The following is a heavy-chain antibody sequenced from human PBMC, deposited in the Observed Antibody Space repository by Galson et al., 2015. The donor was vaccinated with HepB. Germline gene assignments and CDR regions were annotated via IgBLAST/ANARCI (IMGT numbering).Heavy chain of an antibody. Sequence: SCKASGYTFTGYYIHWVRQVPGQGLEWMGWINPHSGGTNYAQKFQGRVPMTRDTSISTAYMELSSLRSDDTAVYYCASAACTYTTSCSPDFPWGQGTLVTVSS. V-gene: IGHV1-2*02. D-gene: IGHD3-16*01. CDR2: INPHSGGT. CDR3: ASAACTYTTSCSPDFP. CDR1: GYTFTGYY. J-gene: IGHJ5*02.